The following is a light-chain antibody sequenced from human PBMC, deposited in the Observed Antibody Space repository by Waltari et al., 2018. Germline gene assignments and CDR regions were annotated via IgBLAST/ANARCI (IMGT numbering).Light chain of an antibody. CDR3: QHYVRLPAT. J-gene: IGKJ1*01. CDR2: GAS. V-gene: IGKV3-20*01. Sequence: EIVLTPSPGTLSLSPGERATLPCRASQSVGRALAWYQQKPGQAPRLLIYGASSRATGIPDRFSGSGSGTDFSLTISRLEPEDFAVYYCQHYVRLPATFGQGTKVEIK. CDR1: QSVGRA.